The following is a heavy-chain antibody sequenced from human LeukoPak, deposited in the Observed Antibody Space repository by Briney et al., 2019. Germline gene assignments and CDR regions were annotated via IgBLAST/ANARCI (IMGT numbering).Heavy chain of an antibody. Sequence: GGSLRLSCAASGFTFSDYEMNWVRQAPGKGLEWILHISTSGSIIHYADSVKGRFTISRDNSKNTLYLQMNSLRAEDTAVYYCAKDTTALTYYFDYWGQGTLVTVSS. D-gene: IGHD3-16*01. CDR2: ISTSGSII. V-gene: IGHV3-48*03. J-gene: IGHJ4*02. CDR1: GFTFSDYE. CDR3: AKDTTALTYYFDY.